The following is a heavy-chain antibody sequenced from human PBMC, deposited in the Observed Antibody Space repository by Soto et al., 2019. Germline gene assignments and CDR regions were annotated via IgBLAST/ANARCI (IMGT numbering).Heavy chain of an antibody. V-gene: IGHV3-53*04. D-gene: IGHD6-19*01. CDR1: GFTVSSNY. CDR3: ARSEGPSGWNYYYYGMDV. CDR2: IYSGGST. Sequence: EVQLVESGGGLVQPGGSLRLSCAASGFTVSSNYMSWVRQAPGKGLEWVSVIYSGGSTYYADSVKGRFTISRHNSKNTLYLQMNSLRAEDTAVYYCARSEGPSGWNYYYYGMDVWGQGTTVTVSS. J-gene: IGHJ6*02.